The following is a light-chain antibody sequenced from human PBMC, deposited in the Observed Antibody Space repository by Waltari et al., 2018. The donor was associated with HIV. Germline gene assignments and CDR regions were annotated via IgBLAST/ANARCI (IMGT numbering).Light chain of an antibody. V-gene: IGKV4-1*01. CDR1: QSVLYSSNNKNY. CDR3: QQSYSTPRT. CDR2: WAS. J-gene: IGKJ1*01. Sequence: DIVLTQSPDSLAVSLGEKTTTNCKSSQSVLYSSNNKNYLAWYQQKPGQPPKLLIYWASTRESGVPDRFSGSGSGTDFTLTISSLQAEDVAVYYCQQSYSTPRTFGQGTKVEIK.